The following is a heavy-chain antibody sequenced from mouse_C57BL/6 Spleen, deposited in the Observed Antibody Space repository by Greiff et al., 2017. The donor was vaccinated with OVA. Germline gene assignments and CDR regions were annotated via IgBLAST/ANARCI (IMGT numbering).Heavy chain of an antibody. CDR1: GFTFSSYT. J-gene: IGHJ3*01. V-gene: IGHV5-9*01. D-gene: IGHD2-2*01. CDR2: ISGGGGNT. Sequence: EVKVVESGGGLVKPGGSLKLSCAASGFTFSSYTMSWVRQTPEKRLEWVATISGGGGNTYYPDSVKGRFTISRDNAKNTLYLQMSSLRSEDTALYYCARHKVTTGFAYWGQGTLVTVSA. CDR3: ARHKVTTGFAY.